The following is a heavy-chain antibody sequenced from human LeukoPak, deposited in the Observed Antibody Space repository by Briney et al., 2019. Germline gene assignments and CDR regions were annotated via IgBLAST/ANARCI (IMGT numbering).Heavy chain of an antibody. D-gene: IGHD2-21*01. CDR3: LRGDVRDY. V-gene: IGHV3-21*01. J-gene: IGHJ4*01. CDR2: TSSTSRYT. CDR1: GFTFSTYT. Sequence: GGSLRLSCAVSGFTFSTYTMNWVRQTPGKGLEWVSSTSSTSRYTHYADSAKGRFTISRDNAENSLYLQMNSLRAEDTAVYYCLRGDVRDYWGHGTLVTVSS.